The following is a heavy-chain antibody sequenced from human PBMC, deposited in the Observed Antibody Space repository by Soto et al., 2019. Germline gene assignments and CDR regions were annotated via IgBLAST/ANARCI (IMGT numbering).Heavy chain of an antibody. CDR1: GFTFSSYA. Sequence: HPGGSLRLSCAASGFTFSSYAVSWVRQAPGKGLEWVSAISGSGGSTYYADSVKGRFTISRDNSKNTLYLQMNSLRAEDTAVYYCEKDHLELAAAGLSVYWGQGTLVNVSS. D-gene: IGHD6-13*01. V-gene: IGHV3-23*01. CDR3: EKDHLELAAAGLSVY. CDR2: ISGSGGST. J-gene: IGHJ4*02.